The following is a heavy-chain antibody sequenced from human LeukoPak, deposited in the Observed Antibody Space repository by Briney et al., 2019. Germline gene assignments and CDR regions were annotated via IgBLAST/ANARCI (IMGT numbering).Heavy chain of an antibody. CDR3: ASTYVAQNWFDP. J-gene: IGHJ5*02. Sequence: ASVKVSCRASGYTFTGYYMHWVRQAPGQGLEWMGRINPNSGGTNYAQKFQGRVTITTDESTSTAYMELSSLRSEDTAVYYCASTYVAQNWFDPWGQGTLVTVSS. CDR1: GYTFTGYY. D-gene: IGHD3-16*01. CDR2: INPNSGGT. V-gene: IGHV1-2*06.